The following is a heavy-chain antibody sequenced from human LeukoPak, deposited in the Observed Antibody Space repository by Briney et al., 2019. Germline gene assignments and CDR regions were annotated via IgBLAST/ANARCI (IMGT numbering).Heavy chain of an antibody. CDR2: ISSSGRTI. CDR1: GFTFSSYW. J-gene: IGHJ4*02. Sequence: GGSLRLSCAASGFTFSSYWMSWVRQAPGKGLEWVSYISSSGRTIYYADSVKGRFTISRDNAKNSLYLQMNSLRAEDTAVYYCARAPQDYWGQGTLVTVSS. V-gene: IGHV3-48*04. CDR3: ARAPQDY.